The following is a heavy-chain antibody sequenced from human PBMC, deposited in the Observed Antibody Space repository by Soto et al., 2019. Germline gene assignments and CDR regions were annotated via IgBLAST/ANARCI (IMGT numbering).Heavy chain of an antibody. V-gene: IGHV4-61*01. CDR3: ARDIVATTSDSEYFDY. CDR1: GGSVSSGSYY. CDR2: IYYSGST. J-gene: IGHJ4*02. D-gene: IGHD5-12*01. Sequence: QVQLQESGPGLVKPSETLSLTCTVSGGSVSSGSYYWSWIRQPPGKGLEWIGYIYYSGSTNYNPSLKSRVTISVDTSKNQVSLKLSSVTAADTAVYYCARDIVATTSDSEYFDYWGQGTLVTVSS.